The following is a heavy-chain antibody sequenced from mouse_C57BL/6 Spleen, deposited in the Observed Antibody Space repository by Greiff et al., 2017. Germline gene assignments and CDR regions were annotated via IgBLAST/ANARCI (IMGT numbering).Heavy chain of an antibody. V-gene: IGHV1-61*01. CDR2: IYPSDSET. D-gene: IGHD2-4*01. J-gene: IGHJ1*03. Sequence: QVQLQQPGAELVRPGSSVKLSCKASGYTFTSYWMDWVKQRPGQGLEWIGNIYPSDSETHYNQKFKDKATLTVDKSSSTAYMQLSSLTSEDSAVYYGAKEGDYDGYFDVWGTGTTVTVSS. CDR3: AKEGDYDGYFDV. CDR1: GYTFTSYW.